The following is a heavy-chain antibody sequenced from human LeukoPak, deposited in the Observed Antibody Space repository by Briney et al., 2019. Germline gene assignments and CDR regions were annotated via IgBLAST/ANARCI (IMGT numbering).Heavy chain of an antibody. CDR2: IYYSGST. CDR3: ARQYYYYSHLDV. Sequence: SETLSLTCTVSGGSISSYYWSWIRQPPGKGLEWIGYIYYSGSTNYNPSLESRVTISVDTSKNQFSLKLSSVTAADTAVYYCARQYYYYSHLDVWGQGTTVTVSS. J-gene: IGHJ6*02. CDR1: GGSISSYY. V-gene: IGHV4-59*08.